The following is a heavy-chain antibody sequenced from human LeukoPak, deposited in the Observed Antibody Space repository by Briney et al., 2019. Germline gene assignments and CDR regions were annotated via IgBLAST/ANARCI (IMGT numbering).Heavy chain of an antibody. Sequence: GGSLRLPCAASGFTFSSYWMSWVRQAPGKGLEWVAHINQDGSEKYYVDSVKGRFTISRDNAKNSLYLQMNSLRAEDTAVYYCARGHSSSSLGFDYWGQGTLVTVSS. V-gene: IGHV3-7*01. J-gene: IGHJ4*02. D-gene: IGHD6-6*01. CDR2: INQDGSEK. CDR3: ARGHSSSSLGFDY. CDR1: GFTFSSYW.